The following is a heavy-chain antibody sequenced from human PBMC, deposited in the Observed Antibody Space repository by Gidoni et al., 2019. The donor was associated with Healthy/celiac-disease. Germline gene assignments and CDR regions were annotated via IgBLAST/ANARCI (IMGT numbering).Heavy chain of an antibody. V-gene: IGHV4-59*01. CDR2: IYYSGST. Sequence: QVKLQESGPGLVKPSETLALTCTVSGGSTSSYYWSWIRQPPWKGLEWIGYIYYSGSTNYNPSLKSRVTISVDTSKNQFSLKLSSVTAADTAVYYCARALGNPNWGYEDYYFDYWGQGTLVTVSS. D-gene: IGHD7-27*01. J-gene: IGHJ4*02. CDR1: GGSTSSYY. CDR3: ARALGNPNWGYEDYYFDY.